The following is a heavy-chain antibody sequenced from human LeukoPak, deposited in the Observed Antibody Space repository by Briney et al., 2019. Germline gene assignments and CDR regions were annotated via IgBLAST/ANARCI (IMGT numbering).Heavy chain of an antibody. Sequence: GGSLRLSCAASGFTFSSYAMSWVRQAPGKGLEWVSAISGSGGSTYFADSVKGRFTISRDNSKNTLYLQMNSLRAEDTAVYYCAKEHYDYVWGSYRFGSFDYWGQGTLVTVSS. J-gene: IGHJ4*02. CDR2: ISGSGGST. V-gene: IGHV3-23*01. D-gene: IGHD3-16*02. CDR1: GFTFSSYA. CDR3: AKEHYDYVWGSYRFGSFDY.